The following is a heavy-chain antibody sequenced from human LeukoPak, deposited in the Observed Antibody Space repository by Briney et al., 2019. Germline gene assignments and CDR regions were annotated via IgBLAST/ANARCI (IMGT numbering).Heavy chain of an antibody. CDR1: GYNFVGYY. Sequence: GASVKVSCKASGYNFVGYYFHWVRQAPGQGLEWMAWIDPYTGSTHYAQKFQGRITVTRDTSLSTTYMELNWLTSDDTALYYCAREYSASEHWGQGTLVTVSS. D-gene: IGHD5-12*01. V-gene: IGHV1-2*02. CDR3: AREYSASEH. J-gene: IGHJ1*01. CDR2: IDPYTGST.